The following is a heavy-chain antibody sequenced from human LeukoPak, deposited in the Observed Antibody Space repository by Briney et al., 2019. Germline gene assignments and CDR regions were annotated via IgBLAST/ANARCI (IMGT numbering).Heavy chain of an antibody. D-gene: IGHD1-26*01. Sequence: GGSLRLSCAASGFTFSTYVMRWVRQAPGKGLEWVAVISYDGTNKYYADSVKGRFTISRDNSKNTLYLQMNSLRAEDTAVYYCARPFLSGNYFFDYWGQGTLVTVSS. J-gene: IGHJ4*02. V-gene: IGHV3-30-3*01. CDR3: ARPFLSGNYFFDY. CDR2: ISYDGTNK. CDR1: GFTFSTYV.